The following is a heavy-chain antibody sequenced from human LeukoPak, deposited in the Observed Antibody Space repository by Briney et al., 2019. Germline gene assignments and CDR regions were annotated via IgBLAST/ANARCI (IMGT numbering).Heavy chain of an antibody. Sequence: TSETLSLTCAVYGGSFSGYYWSWIRQPPGKGLEWIGEINHSGSTNYNPSLKSRVTISVDTSKNHFSLKLSSVTAADTAVYYCARTNYYDSSGYYSLDYWGQGTLVTVSS. V-gene: IGHV4-34*01. CDR1: GGSFSGYY. D-gene: IGHD3-22*01. CDR2: INHSGST. J-gene: IGHJ4*02. CDR3: ARTNYYDSSGYYSLDY.